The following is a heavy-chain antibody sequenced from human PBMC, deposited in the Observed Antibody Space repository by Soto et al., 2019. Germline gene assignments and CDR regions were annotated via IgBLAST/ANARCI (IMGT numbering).Heavy chain of an antibody. J-gene: IGHJ3*02. CDR3: ARPLSYYYDSSGTGGNDAFDI. Sequence: RASVKVSCKASGYTFTSYGISWVRQAPGQGLEWMGWISAYNGNTNYAQKLQGRVTMTTDTSTSTAYMELRSLRSDDTAVYYCARPLSYYYDSSGTGGNDAFDIWGQGTMVTVSS. V-gene: IGHV1-18*04. CDR2: ISAYNGNT. D-gene: IGHD3-22*01. CDR1: GYTFTSYG.